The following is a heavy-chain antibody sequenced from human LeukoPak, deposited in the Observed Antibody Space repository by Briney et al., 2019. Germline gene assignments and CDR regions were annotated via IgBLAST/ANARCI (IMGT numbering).Heavy chain of an antibody. CDR2: IYHSGST. J-gene: IGHJ3*02. D-gene: IGHD6-13*01. V-gene: IGHV4-30-2*01. CDR1: GGSISSGGYS. Sequence: SETLSLTCAVSGGSISSGGYSWSWIRQPPGKGLEWIGYIYHSGSTYYNPSLKSRVTISVDRSKNQFPLKLSSVTAADTAVYYCARDGGYSSSWYNPDAFDIWGQGTMVTVSS. CDR3: ARDGGYSSSWYNPDAFDI.